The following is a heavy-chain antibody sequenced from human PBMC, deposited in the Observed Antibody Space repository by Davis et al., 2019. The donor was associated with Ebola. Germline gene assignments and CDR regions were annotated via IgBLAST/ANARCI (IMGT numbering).Heavy chain of an antibody. CDR2: TRNKANSYTT. Sequence: GESLKISCAASGFTFSDHYMDWVRQAPGKGLEWVGRTRNKANSYTTEYAASVKGRFTISRDDSKNSLYLQMNSLKTEDTAVYYCARDRGNYYDLGYMDVWGKGTTVTVSS. CDR1: GFTFSDHY. D-gene: IGHD3-22*01. V-gene: IGHV3-72*01. J-gene: IGHJ6*03. CDR3: ARDRGNYYDLGYMDV.